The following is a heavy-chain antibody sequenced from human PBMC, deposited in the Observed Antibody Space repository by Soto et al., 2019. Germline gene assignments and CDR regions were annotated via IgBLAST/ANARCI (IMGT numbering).Heavy chain of an antibody. CDR2: IVVGSGNT. J-gene: IGHJ6*03. CDR3: EAGGGYYTSYSFMDV. CDR1: GFTFSNSA. V-gene: IGHV1-58*02. Sequence: ASVKVSCKASGFTFSNSAIQWVRQARGQRLEWIGWIVVGSGNTNYAQKLHGRVTITRDMSTSAAYMELSSLRSEDTAIYYCEAGGGYYTSYSFMDVWGKGTTVTVSS. D-gene: IGHD3-3*01.